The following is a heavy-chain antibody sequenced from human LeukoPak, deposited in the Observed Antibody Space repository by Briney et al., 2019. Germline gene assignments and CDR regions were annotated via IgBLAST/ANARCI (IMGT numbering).Heavy chain of an antibody. CDR2: IRGSGSST. J-gene: IGHJ4*02. V-gene: IGHV3-23*01. D-gene: IGHD5-24*01. CDR1: GFTFSSYA. Sequence: GGSLRLSCAASGFTFSSYAMSWVRQAPGKGLEWVSTIRGSGSSTYYANSAKGRFTISRDNSKNTLYLQMNSLRAEDTAVYYCAKSRGWLQLWDYWGQGTLVTVSS. CDR3: AKSRGWLQLWDY.